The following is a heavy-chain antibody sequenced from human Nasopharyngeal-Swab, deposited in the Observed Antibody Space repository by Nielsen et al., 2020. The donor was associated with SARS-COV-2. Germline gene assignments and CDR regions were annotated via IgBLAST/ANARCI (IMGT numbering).Heavy chain of an antibody. V-gene: IGHV1-18*01. Sequence: ASVKVSCKASGYTLSNYGSSWVRQTPGQGLEWMGWISVYNGDTNYAQKFQGRVTMTIDTSTSTAYMELRSLRPDDTAVYFCAREIFSGYCSGTRCYGVIYYGMDVWGQGTTVTVSS. J-gene: IGHJ6*02. D-gene: IGHD2-15*01. CDR2: ISVYNGDT. CDR1: GYTLSNYG. CDR3: AREIFSGYCSGTRCYGVIYYGMDV.